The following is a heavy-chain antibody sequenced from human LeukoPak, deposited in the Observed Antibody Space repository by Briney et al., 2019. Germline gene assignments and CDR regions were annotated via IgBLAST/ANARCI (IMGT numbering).Heavy chain of an antibody. CDR3: AKGGYSGHEFDF. J-gene: IGHJ5*01. Sequence: GGSLRLSCAASGFIVSGNYMSWVRQAPGKGLEWLSVIYGGNSTYYAVSVKGRFTISRDTSKNTLYLQMNSLTVEDTAVYYCAKGGYSGHEFDFWGQGALVTVSS. CDR2: IYGGNST. V-gene: IGHV3-66*01. CDR1: GFIVSGNY. D-gene: IGHD5-12*01.